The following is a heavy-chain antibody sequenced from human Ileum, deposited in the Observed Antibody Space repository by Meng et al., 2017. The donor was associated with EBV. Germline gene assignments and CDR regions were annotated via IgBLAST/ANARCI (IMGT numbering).Heavy chain of an antibody. CDR1: GVSVSSDAYR. D-gene: IGHD3-22*01. J-gene: IGHJ4*02. V-gene: IGHV4-30-4*02. CDR3: ARGGDTSGYSLDY. Sequence: QGPLRGSGPGLVKPSGTLSLTCSVYGVSVSSDAYRWTWIRQPPGKGLEWIGYIYKSGSTYYNPSLTSRVTISVDTSKNQFFLKLGSVTAADTGVYYCARGGDTSGYSLDYWGQGILVTVSS. CDR2: IYKSGST.